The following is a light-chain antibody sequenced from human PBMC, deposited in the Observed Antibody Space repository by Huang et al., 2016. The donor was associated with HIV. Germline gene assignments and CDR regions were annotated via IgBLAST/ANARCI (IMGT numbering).Light chain of an antibody. Sequence: IVLTQSPAALSLSPGERATLSCRASQSISTYLAWYPQKPGQSPRLLIYDTSNRATGSPARFSGSGSGTDFTLTISSLEPEDFAIYYCQQRSNWLTFGGGTKVEIK. V-gene: IGKV3-11*01. CDR2: DTS. J-gene: IGKJ4*01. CDR1: QSISTY. CDR3: QQRSNWLT.